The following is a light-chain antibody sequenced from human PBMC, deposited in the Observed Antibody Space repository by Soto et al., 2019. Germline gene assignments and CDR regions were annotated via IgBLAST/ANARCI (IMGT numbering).Light chain of an antibody. CDR1: SSNIGSNY. V-gene: IGLV1-47*01. J-gene: IGLJ2*01. CDR3: AAWDDSLSGVV. CDR2: RNN. Sequence: QSVLTQPPSASGTPGQRVTISCSGSSSNIGSNYVYWYQQLPGTAPKLLIYRNNQRPSGFTDRFSGSKSGTSASLAISGLRSEDEADYCCAAWDDSLSGVVFGGGTKLTV.